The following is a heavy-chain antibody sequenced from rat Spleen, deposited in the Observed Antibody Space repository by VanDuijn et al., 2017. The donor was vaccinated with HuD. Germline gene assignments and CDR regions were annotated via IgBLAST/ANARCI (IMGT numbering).Heavy chain of an antibody. Sequence: EVQLVESDGGLVQPGRSLKLSCSASGFTFSDYYMAWVRQAPTKGLEWVATISYDGSSTYYRDSVKGRFTNSRDNAKSTLYLQMDSLRSEDTATYYCARDPLFDYWGQGVMVTVSS. CDR3: ARDPLFDY. V-gene: IGHV5-29*01. J-gene: IGHJ2*01. D-gene: IGHD3-1*01. CDR1: GFTFSDYY. CDR2: ISYDGSST.